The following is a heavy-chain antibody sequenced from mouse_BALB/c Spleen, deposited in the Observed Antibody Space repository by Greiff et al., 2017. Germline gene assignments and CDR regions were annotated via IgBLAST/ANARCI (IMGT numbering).Heavy chain of an antibody. CDR3: ARVRDGYDGDAMDY. V-gene: IGHV5-4*02. CDR2: ISDGGSYT. J-gene: IGHJ4*01. Sequence: EVKLMESGGGLVKPGGSLKLSCAASGFTFSDYYMYWVRQTPEKRLEWVATISDGGSYTYYPDSVKGRFTISRDNAKNNLYLQMSSLKSEDTAMYYCARVRDGYDGDAMDYWGQGTSVTVSS. D-gene: IGHD2-2*01. CDR1: GFTFSDYY.